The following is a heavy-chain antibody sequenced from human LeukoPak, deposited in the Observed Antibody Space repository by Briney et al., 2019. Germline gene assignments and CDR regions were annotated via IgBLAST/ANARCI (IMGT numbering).Heavy chain of an antibody. Sequence: WASVKVSCKASGYTFTGYYMHWVRQAPGQGLEWIGWINPNSGGTNYAQKFQGRVTMTRDTSISTAYMELSSLRSEDTAVYYCATDTSRYNWNHGYWGQGTLVTVSS. D-gene: IGHD1-14*01. V-gene: IGHV1-2*02. CDR3: ATDTSRYNWNHGY. CDR2: INPNSGGT. CDR1: GYTFTGYY. J-gene: IGHJ4*02.